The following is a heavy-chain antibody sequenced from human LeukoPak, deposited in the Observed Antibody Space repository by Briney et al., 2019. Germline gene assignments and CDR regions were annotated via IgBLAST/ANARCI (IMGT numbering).Heavy chain of an antibody. V-gene: IGHV4-38-2*02. CDR3: AREDDFWSGYPYYYYMDV. Sequence: PSETLSLTCSVSGDSISSYYWSWIRQPPGKGLEWIGSIYHSGSTYYNPSLKSRVTISVDTSKNQFSLKLSSVTAADTAVYYCAREDDFWSGYPYYYYMDVWGKGTTVTVSS. J-gene: IGHJ6*03. CDR1: GDSISSYY. CDR2: IYHSGST. D-gene: IGHD3-3*01.